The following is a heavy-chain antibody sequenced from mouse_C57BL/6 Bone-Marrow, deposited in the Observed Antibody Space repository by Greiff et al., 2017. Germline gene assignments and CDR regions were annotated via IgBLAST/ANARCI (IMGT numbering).Heavy chain of an antibody. J-gene: IGHJ4*01. CDR1: GFTFSDYY. V-gene: IGHV5-12*01. CDR2: ISNGGGST. D-gene: IGHD3-2*02. CDR3: ERQRGDSSGYGYAMDY. Sequence: EVHLVESGGGLVQPGGSLKLSCAASGFTFSDYYMYWVRQTPEKRLEWVAYISNGGGSTYYPDTVKGRFTISRDNAKNTLYLQMSRLKSEDTAMYDCERQRGDSSGYGYAMDYWGQGTSGTVSS.